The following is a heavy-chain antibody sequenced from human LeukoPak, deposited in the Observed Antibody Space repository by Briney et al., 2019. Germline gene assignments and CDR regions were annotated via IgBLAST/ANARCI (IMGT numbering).Heavy chain of an antibody. Sequence: PSETLSLTCIVSGGSISNYYWSWIRQSPGKGLEWIGYIYYSGSINYNPSLRSRVTMSVDTSKNQFSLKLSSVTAADTAVYFCARNRVFTYWYFDLWGRGTLVTVSS. J-gene: IGHJ2*01. CDR1: GGSISNYY. V-gene: IGHV4-59*01. D-gene: IGHD5/OR15-5a*01. CDR2: IYYSGSI. CDR3: ARNRVFTYWYFDL.